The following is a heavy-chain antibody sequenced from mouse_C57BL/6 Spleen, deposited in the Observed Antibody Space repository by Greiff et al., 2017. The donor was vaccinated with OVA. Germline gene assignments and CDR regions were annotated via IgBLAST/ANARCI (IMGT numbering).Heavy chain of an antibody. V-gene: IGHV1-20*01. CDR1: GYSFTGYF. Sequence: VQLQQSGPELVKPGDSVKISCKASGYSFTGYFMNWVMQSHGKSLEWIGRINPYNGDTFYNQKFKGKATLTVDKSSSTAHMELRSLTSEDSAVYYCARSLYDGYYVSDYWGQGTTLTVSS. CDR2: INPYNGDT. D-gene: IGHD2-3*01. J-gene: IGHJ2*01. CDR3: ARSLYDGYYVSDY.